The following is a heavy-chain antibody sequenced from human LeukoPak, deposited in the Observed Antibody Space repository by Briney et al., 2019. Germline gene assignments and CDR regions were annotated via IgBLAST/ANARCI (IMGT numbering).Heavy chain of an antibody. CDR2: IHSDDAT. D-gene: IGHD2-15*01. CDR3: ATLGGSAIGY. V-gene: IGHV3-53*01. J-gene: IGHJ4*02. Sequence: GGSLRLSCAPSGLTVSINYMSWVRRAPEKGLEWVSIIHSDDATFYAGSVKGRFSISRDNSKNTLYLQMRSLRADDTAVYYCATLGGSAIGYWGQGTLVTVSS. CDR1: GLTVSINY.